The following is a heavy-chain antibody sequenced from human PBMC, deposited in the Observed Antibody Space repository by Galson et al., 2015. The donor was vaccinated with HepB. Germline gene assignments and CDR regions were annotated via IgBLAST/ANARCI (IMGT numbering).Heavy chain of an antibody. CDR3: ARDTADYYGSGSYGV. J-gene: IGHJ6*02. CDR2: IIPIFGTA. Sequence: SVKVSCKASGYTFTSYDISWVRQAPGQGLECMGGIIPIFGTANYAQKFQGRVTITADESTSTAYMELSSLRSEDTAVYDCARDTADYYGSGSYGVWGQGTTVTVSS. V-gene: IGHV1-69*13. D-gene: IGHD3-10*01. CDR1: GYTFTSYD.